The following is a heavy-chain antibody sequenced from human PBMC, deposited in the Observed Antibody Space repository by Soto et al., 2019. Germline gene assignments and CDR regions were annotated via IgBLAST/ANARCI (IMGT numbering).Heavy chain of an antibody. J-gene: IGHJ4*02. CDR2: ITHLENT. D-gene: IGHD5-12*01. CDR1: GASISYGGYS. CDR3: VRGGGNDPFEY. Sequence: QLRLQESGSGVVKTSESLSLTCTVFGASISYGGYSWSWIRQSPGRGLEWIGHITHLENTYFNPYFKSRVSMSIERTKNHFSLKVTSMTAADKGRYFCVRGGGNDPFEYWGQGILGTVSS. V-gene: IGHV4-30-2*06.